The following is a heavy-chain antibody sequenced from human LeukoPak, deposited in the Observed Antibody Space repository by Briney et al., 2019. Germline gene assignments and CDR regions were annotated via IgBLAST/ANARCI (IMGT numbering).Heavy chain of an antibody. Sequence: SETLSLTCTVSGDFITAYYWSWIRQPPGKGLEWIGYVYYSGSTEYNPSLRSRVTISLEMSKHQFSLNLTSVTTADTAVYYCASNTGTVFDYWGQGALVTVSS. D-gene: IGHD7-27*01. CDR2: VYYSGST. J-gene: IGHJ4*02. CDR3: ASNTGTVFDY. V-gene: IGHV4-59*01. CDR1: GDFITAYY.